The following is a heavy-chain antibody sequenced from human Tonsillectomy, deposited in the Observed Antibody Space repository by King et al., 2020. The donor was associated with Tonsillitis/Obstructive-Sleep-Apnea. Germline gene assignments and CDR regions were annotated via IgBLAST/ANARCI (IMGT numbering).Heavy chain of an antibody. D-gene: IGHD3-3*01. Sequence: EVQLVESGGGLVQPGGSLRLSCAASGFTFSSYWMHWVRQAPGKGLVWVSRINNDGSRTKYADSVKGRFTISRDNAKNTLYLQMDSLRAEDTGVYYCARDHYDFWSGYYWDSWGQGTLVTVSS. CDR1: GFTFSSYW. CDR2: INNDGSRT. J-gene: IGHJ4*02. CDR3: ARDHYDFWSGYYWDS. V-gene: IGHV3-74*03.